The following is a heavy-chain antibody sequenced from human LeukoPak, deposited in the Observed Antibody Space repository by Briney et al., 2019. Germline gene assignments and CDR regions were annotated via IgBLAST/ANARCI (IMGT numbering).Heavy chain of an antibody. D-gene: IGHD2-2*01. Sequence: PSETLSLTCAVSGASISSSNWWSWARQPPGKGLEWIGEIYHAGTTNYNPSLKSRVTISVDNSGNQFSLKLTSVTAADTAVYFCLRIYCSSTSCHYFDYWGQGTLVTVSS. J-gene: IGHJ4*02. CDR1: GASISSSNW. CDR2: IYHAGTT. CDR3: LRIYCSSTSCHYFDY. V-gene: IGHV4-4*02.